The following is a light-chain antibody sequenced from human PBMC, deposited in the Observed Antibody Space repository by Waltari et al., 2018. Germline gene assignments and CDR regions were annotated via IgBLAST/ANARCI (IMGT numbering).Light chain of an antibody. Sequence: QSALTQPRSVSGTRGQSVTISCTGTNRDVGGYDTVSWYQQYPGKAPKVIIYDVTKRFSGVPVRFSGSKSGNTASLTISGLQTEDEADYYCSSYTATNTLIFGGGTKVTAL. V-gene: IGLV2-11*01. J-gene: IGLJ2*01. CDR3: SSYTATNTLI. CDR1: NRDVGGYDT. CDR2: DVT.